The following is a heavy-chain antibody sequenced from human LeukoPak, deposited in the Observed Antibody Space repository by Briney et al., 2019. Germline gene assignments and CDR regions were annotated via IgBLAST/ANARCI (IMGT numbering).Heavy chain of an antibody. V-gene: IGHV4-59*01. CDR3: ASTGYSSSWYEN. CDR1: GGSISSYY. CDR2: IYYSGST. Sequence: SETLSLTCTVSGGSISSYYWSWMRQPPGKGLEWIGYIYYSGSTNYNPSLKRRVTISVDTSKNQFSLKLSSVTAADTAVYYCASTGYSSSWYENWGQGTLVTVSS. J-gene: IGHJ4*02. D-gene: IGHD6-13*01.